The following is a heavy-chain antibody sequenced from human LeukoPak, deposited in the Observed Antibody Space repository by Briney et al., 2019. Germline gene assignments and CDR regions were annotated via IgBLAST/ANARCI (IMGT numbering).Heavy chain of an antibody. CDR2: ISSSSSYI. CDR1: GFTFSSYS. CDR3: AKEGDYDILTGYPLDY. Sequence: GGSLRLSCAASGFTFSSYSMNWVRQAPGKGLEWVSSISSSSSYIYYADSVKGRFTISRDNSKNTLYLQMNSLRAEDTAVYYCAKEGDYDILTGYPLDYWGQGTLVTVSS. J-gene: IGHJ4*02. V-gene: IGHV3-21*04. D-gene: IGHD3-9*01.